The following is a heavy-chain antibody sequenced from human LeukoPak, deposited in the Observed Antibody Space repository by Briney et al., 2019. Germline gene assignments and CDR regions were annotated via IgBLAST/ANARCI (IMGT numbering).Heavy chain of an antibody. CDR2: IYPGDSDT. Sequence: GESLKISCKGSGYHFTSYWITWVRQMPGKVLEWMGIIYPGDSDTIYSPSFQGQVTISADKSINTAYLQWSSLRASDTAMYYCAKRVGYSSGWYYNYWGQGTLVTVSS. D-gene: IGHD6-19*01. V-gene: IGHV5-51*01. CDR1: GYHFTSYW. CDR3: AKRVGYSSGWYYNY. J-gene: IGHJ4*02.